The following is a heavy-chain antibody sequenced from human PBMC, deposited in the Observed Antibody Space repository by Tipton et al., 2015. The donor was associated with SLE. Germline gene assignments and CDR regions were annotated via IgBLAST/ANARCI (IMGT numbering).Heavy chain of an antibody. Sequence: TLSLTCTVSGVSVTNYYWSWIRQPPGKRLEWIGFIQGRENTNYNPSLESRVTISVDTSKNQFSLKINSVTAADTAVYFCARGPRRFAIFGVNVWSPFDVWGRGTMVTVSS. V-gene: IGHV4-59*02. CDR1: GVSVTNYY. CDR3: ARGPRRFAIFGVNVWSPFDV. D-gene: IGHD3-3*01. CDR2: IQGRENT. J-gene: IGHJ3*01.